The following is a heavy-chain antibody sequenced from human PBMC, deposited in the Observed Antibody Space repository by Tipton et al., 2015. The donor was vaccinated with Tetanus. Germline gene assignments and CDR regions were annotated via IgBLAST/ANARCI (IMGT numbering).Heavy chain of an antibody. D-gene: IGHD5-12*01. CDR3: ASRAWDGYDSPYDY. CDR2: IHSSGRT. Sequence: TLSLTCTVSGDSITNYYWSWVRQSPGRGLEWIGYIHSSGRTNYNPPLKSRVTISLDTPKNQFSLKLSSVTATDTAVYYCASRAWDGYDSPYDYWGQGTLVTVSS. CDR1: GDSITNYY. J-gene: IGHJ4*02. V-gene: IGHV4-59*01.